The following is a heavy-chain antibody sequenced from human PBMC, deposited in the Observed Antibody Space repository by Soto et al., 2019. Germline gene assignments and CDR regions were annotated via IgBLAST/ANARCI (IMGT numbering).Heavy chain of an antibody. CDR2: IIPILGIA. CDR1: GGTFSSYT. CDR3: AREYCSSTSCYRDY. Sequence: QVQLVQSGAEVKKPGSSVKVSCKASGGTFSSYTISWVRQAPGQGLEWMGRIIPILGIANYAQKFQGRVTITADKSTSTAHMELSSLRSEDTAVYYWAREYCSSTSCYRDYWGQGTLVTVSS. J-gene: IGHJ4*02. D-gene: IGHD2-2*02. V-gene: IGHV1-69*02.